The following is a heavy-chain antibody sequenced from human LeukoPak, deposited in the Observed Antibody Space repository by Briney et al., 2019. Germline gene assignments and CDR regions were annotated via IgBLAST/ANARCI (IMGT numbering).Heavy chain of an antibody. CDR3: ARVTITSAFDI. CDR1: GGAISSSSYY. Sequence: SETLSLTCTVSGGAISSSSYYRGWIRQSPGKGLEWIGSFYYSGSTYYNPSLKSRVTISVDTSKNQFSLKLSSVTAADTAVYYCARVTITSAFDIWGQGTVVTVSS. D-gene: IGHD4/OR15-4a*01. CDR2: FYYSGST. V-gene: IGHV4-39*07. J-gene: IGHJ3*02.